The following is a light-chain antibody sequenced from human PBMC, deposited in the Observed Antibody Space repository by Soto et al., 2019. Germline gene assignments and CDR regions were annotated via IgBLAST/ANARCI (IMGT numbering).Light chain of an antibody. Sequence: QSALTQPPSASGSPGQSVTISCTGTGSDIGGYNFVSWYQQHPGKVPKFIIYEVNKRPSGVPDRFSGSKSGNTASLTVSGLQADDEADYYCSSYAGTNNRYVFGTGTKVTV. CDR1: GSDIGGYNF. CDR2: EVN. V-gene: IGLV2-8*01. CDR3: SSYAGTNNRYV. J-gene: IGLJ1*01.